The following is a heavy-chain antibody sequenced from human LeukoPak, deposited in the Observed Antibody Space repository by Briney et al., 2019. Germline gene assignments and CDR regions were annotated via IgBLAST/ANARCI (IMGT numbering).Heavy chain of an antibody. CDR1: GFTFSSYE. D-gene: IGHD3-10*01. V-gene: IGHV3-48*03. Sequence: GGSLRLSCAASGFTFSSYEMNWVRQAPGKGLEWVSYISSSGSTIYYADSVKGRFTISRDNAKSSLYLQMNSLRAEDTAVYYCARGGGSGSYYKRELDYWGQGTLVTVSS. CDR3: ARGGGSGSYYKRELDY. J-gene: IGHJ4*02. CDR2: ISSSGSTI.